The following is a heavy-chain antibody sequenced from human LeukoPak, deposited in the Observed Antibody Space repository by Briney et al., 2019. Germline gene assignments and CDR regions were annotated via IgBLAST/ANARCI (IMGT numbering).Heavy chain of an antibody. V-gene: IGHV3-21*01. CDR3: ASSQGGPSDAFDI. CDR2: ISSSSSYI. D-gene: IGHD3-16*01. CDR1: GFTFSSYS. J-gene: IGHJ3*02. Sequence: GGSLRLSCAASGFTFSSYSMNWVRQAPGKGLEWVSSISSSSSYIYYADSVKGRFTISRDNAKNSLYLQMNSLRAEDTAVYYCASSQGGPSDAFDIWGQGTMVTVSS.